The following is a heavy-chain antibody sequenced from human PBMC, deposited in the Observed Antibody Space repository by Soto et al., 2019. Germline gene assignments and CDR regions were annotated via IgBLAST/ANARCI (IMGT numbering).Heavy chain of an antibody. V-gene: IGHV3-30-3*01. CDR3: ARSELDYDFWSGYPHYFDY. CDR2: ISYDGSNK. D-gene: IGHD3-3*01. CDR1: GFTFSSYA. Sequence: PGGSLRLSCAASGFTFSSYAMHWVRQAPGKGLEWVAVISYDGSNKYYADSVKGRFTISRDNSKNTLYLQMNSLRAEDTAVYYCARSELDYDFWSGYPHYFDYWGQGTLVTVSS. J-gene: IGHJ4*02.